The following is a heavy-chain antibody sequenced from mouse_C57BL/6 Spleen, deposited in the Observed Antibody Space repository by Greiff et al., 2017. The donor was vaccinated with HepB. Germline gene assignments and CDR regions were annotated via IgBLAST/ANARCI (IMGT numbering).Heavy chain of an antibody. CDR2: ISYDGSN. CDR3: ARVAYDYYGDY. Sequence: EVKLQESGPGLVKPSQSLSLTCSVTGYSITSGYYWNWIRQFPGNKLEWMGYISYDGSNNYNPSLKNRISITRDTSKNQFFLKLNSVTTEDTATYYCARVAYDYYGDYWGQGTTLTVSS. CDR1: GYSITSGYY. D-gene: IGHD1-1*01. J-gene: IGHJ2*01. V-gene: IGHV3-6*01.